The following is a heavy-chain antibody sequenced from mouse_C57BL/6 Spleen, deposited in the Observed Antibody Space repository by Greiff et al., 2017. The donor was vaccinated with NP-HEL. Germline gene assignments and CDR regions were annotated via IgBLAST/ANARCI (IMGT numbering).Heavy chain of an antibody. CDR2: IDPENGDT. CDR3: TTSVYNYGSSYGFAY. V-gene: IGHV14-4*01. CDR1: GFNITDDY. Sequence: VQLKESGAELVRPGASVKLSCTASGFNITDDYMHWVKQRPEQGLEWIGWIDPENGDTEYASKFQGKATITADTSSNTAYLQLSSLTSEDTAVYYCTTSVYNYGSSYGFAYWGQGTLVTVSA. D-gene: IGHD1-1*01. J-gene: IGHJ3*01.